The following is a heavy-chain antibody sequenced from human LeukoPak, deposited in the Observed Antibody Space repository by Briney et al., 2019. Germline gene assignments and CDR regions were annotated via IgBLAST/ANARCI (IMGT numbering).Heavy chain of an antibody. CDR3: AREVDTAMVMFFANWFDP. D-gene: IGHD5-18*01. J-gene: IGHJ5*02. CDR2: INPSGGST. V-gene: IGHV1-46*01. CDR1: GYTFTSYY. Sequence: ASVKVSCKASGYTFTSYYMHWVRQAPGQGLEWMGIINPSGGSTSYAQKFQGRVTMTRDTSTSTVYMELSSLRSDDTAVYYCAREVDTAMVMFFANWFDPWGQGTLVTVSS.